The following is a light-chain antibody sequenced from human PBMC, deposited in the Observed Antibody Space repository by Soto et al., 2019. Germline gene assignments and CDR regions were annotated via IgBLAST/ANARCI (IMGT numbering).Light chain of an antibody. CDR3: QQGSSLPRT. V-gene: IGKV1-12*01. Sequence: DIQMTQSPSSVSASVGDRVTITCRASQDITSWLAWYQQKPGTAPKLLIYSTSRLQSGVPSRFSGSGSGTDFTLTISTLQPEDFATYYCQQGSSLPRTFGGGTKVEIK. CDR2: STS. J-gene: IGKJ4*01. CDR1: QDITSW.